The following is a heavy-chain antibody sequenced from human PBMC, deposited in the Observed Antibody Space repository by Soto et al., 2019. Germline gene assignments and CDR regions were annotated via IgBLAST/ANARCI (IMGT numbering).Heavy chain of an antibody. D-gene: IGHD3-10*01. J-gene: IGHJ6*02. CDR3: ARDRYGSGSYFYYYYGMDV. CDR2: ISSSGSTI. Sequence: EVQLVESGGSLVQPGGSLRLSCAASGFTFSSYEMNWVRQAPGKGLEWVSYISSSGSTIYYADSVKGRFTISRDNAKNSLYLQMNSLRAEDTAVYYCARDRYGSGSYFYYYYGMDVWGQGTTVTVSS. CDR1: GFTFSSYE. V-gene: IGHV3-48*03.